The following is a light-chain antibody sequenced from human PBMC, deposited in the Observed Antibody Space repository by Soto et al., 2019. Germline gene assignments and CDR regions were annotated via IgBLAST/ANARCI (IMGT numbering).Light chain of an antibody. CDR1: QDIGNY. J-gene: IGKJ2*02. CDR2: DAS. Sequence: DIPMTQSPSSLSASVGDRVTITCQASQDIGNYLNWYQHKPGKAPKLLLYDASPLHTGVPSMFRGSGSGTHFTFTISSLQPEEIATYYCQQYDNLPRTFGKGTKLDVK. CDR3: QQYDNLPRT. V-gene: IGKV1-33*01.